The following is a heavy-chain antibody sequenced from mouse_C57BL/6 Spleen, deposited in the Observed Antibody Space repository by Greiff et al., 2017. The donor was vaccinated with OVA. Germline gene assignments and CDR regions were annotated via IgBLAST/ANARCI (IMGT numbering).Heavy chain of an antibody. V-gene: IGHV1-81*01. J-gene: IGHJ2*01. D-gene: IGHD4-1*01. Sequence: QVQLKESGAELARPGASVKLSCKASGYTFTSYGISWVKQRTGQGLEWIGEIYPRSGNTYYNEKFKGKATLTADKSSSTAYMELRSLTSEDSAVYFCARLGLVFDYWGQGTTLTVSS. CDR1: GYTFTSYG. CDR3: ARLGLVFDY. CDR2: IYPRSGNT.